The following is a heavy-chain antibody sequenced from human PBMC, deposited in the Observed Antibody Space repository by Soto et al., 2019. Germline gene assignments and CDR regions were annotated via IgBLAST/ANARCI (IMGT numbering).Heavy chain of an antibody. J-gene: IGHJ6*03. CDR3: ARPTGGHEAGGNYMDR. D-gene: IGHD2-8*02. CDR1: GGSLSSYP. V-gene: IGHV1-69*02. Sequence: QVQLLQSGSEVKKPGSSVKVSCRASGGSLSSYPVTWVRQAPGQGLEWMGRIIPIVGLTNYAQKFKGRVTITADKATCTGYMESGSLRGENMSCYYGARPTGGHEAGGNYMDRWGKGTTVIASS. CDR2: IIPIVGLT.